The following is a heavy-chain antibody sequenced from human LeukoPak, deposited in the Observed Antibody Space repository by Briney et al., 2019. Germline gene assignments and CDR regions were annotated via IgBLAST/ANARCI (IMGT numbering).Heavy chain of an antibody. CDR3: VRGRDYGDYESRGDDAFDI. CDR1: GGSFSGYY. D-gene: IGHD4-17*01. V-gene: IGHV4-34*01. CDR2: INHSGST. J-gene: IGHJ3*02. Sequence: SETLSLTCAVYGGSFSGYYWSWIRQPPGKGLEWIGEINHSGSTNYNPSLKSRVTISVDTSKNQFSLKLSSVTAADTAVYYCVRGRDYGDYESRGDDAFDIWGQGTMVTVSS.